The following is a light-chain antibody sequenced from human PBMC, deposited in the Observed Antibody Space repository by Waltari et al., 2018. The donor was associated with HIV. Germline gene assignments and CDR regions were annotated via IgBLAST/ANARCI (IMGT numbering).Light chain of an antibody. V-gene: IGLV1-47*01. Sequence: QSVLTQPPSASGTPGQRVTIPCSGGSGRDFVSWYQVLPGTAPKLPIQRSYQRASGVPDRFSGSKSGTSASLAISGLRSEDEADYYCAVWDDNLNVVFGGGTKLTVL. J-gene: IGLJ2*01. CDR3: AVWDDNLNVV. CDR1: SGRDF. CDR2: RSY.